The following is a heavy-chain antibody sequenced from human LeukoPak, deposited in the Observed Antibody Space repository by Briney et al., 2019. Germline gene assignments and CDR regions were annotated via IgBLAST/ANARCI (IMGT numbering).Heavy chain of an antibody. J-gene: IGHJ4*02. CDR3: GRDYVWGSYRNTGGFDY. Sequence: RASVKVSCKASGYTFTGYFMHWVRQAPGQGLEWMGWINPNSGGTNYAQKFQGRVTMTRDTSIRTAYMELSRLRSDDTAVYDCGRDYVWGSYRNTGGFDYWGQGTLVTVSS. CDR1: GYTFTGYF. CDR2: INPNSGGT. V-gene: IGHV1-2*02. D-gene: IGHD3-16*02.